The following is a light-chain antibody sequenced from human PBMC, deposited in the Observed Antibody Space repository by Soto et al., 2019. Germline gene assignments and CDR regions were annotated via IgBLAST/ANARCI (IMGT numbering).Light chain of an antibody. CDR1: SSDVGAYNS. CDR2: DVS. Sequence: QSALTQPRSVSGSPGQSVTISCTGTSSDVGAYNSVSWYQQHPGEAPKLMIYDVSKRPSGVPDRFSASKSGNTASLTISGLQAEDEADYYCCSYAGRYWVFGGGTKLTVL. CDR3: CSYAGRYWV. V-gene: IGLV2-11*01. J-gene: IGLJ3*02.